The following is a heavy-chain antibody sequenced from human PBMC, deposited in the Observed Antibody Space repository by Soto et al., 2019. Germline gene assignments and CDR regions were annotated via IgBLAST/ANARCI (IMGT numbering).Heavy chain of an antibody. J-gene: IGHJ6*02. Sequence: ASVKVSCKASGYTFTSYDINWVRQATGQGLEWMGWMNPNSGNTGYAQKFQGRVTMTRNTSISTAYMELSSLRSEDTAVYYCAREKWLVGYYYYYGMDVWGQGTTVTVSS. CDR3: AREKWLVGYYYYYGMDV. CDR1: GYTFTSYD. V-gene: IGHV1-8*01. D-gene: IGHD6-19*01. CDR2: MNPNSGNT.